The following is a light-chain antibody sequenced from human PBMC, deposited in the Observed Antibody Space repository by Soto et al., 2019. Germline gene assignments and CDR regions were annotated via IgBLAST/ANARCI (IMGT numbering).Light chain of an antibody. CDR3: AAWDDSLNGYV. CDR2: TNV. V-gene: IGLV1-44*01. J-gene: IGLJ1*01. CDR1: SSNIGANS. Sequence: QSVLTQPPSASGTPGQRVTISCSGDSSNIGANSVTWYRQLPGTGPQLLFFTNVQRRSGVPDRFSGSTSGTSASLAISGLQSEDEGDYYCAAWDDSLNGYVFGGGTKLTVL.